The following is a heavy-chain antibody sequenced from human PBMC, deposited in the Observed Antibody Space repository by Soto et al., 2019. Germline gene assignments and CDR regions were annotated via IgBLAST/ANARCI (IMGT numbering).Heavy chain of an antibody. CDR2: VYYSGST. Sequence: QVQLQESGPGLVKPSQTLSLTCSVSGASISDGNYYWTWIRQSPARGLEWFGYVYYSGSTYYNPARVSRVTISADTSNKYYSLKLNSVTVAATAVYFCVRGRVLYFWGQGILVTVSS. J-gene: IGHJ4*02. CDR3: VRGRVLYF. CDR1: GASISDGNYY. D-gene: IGHD3-3*01. V-gene: IGHV4-30-4*01.